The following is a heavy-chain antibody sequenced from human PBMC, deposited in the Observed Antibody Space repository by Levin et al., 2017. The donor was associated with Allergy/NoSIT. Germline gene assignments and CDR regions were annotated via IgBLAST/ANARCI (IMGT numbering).Heavy chain of an antibody. CDR2: IYPGDSDT. CDR3: PRRRSASALSHSFDV. D-gene: IGHD3-16*02. J-gene: IGHJ3*01. CDR1: GYTFTNNW. V-gene: IGHV5-51*01. Sequence: KVSCKASGYTFTNNWIGWVRQMPGKGLEWMGIIYPGDSDTRYSPSFQGQVTISAAKSIETPYLQWSSLKASDSGVYYCPRRRSASALSHSFDVWGQGTRVTVPS.